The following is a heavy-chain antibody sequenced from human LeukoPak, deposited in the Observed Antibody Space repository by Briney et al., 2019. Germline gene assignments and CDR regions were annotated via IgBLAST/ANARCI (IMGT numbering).Heavy chain of an antibody. CDR1: GYTFIGYN. J-gene: IGHJ3*02. CDR2: INPNSGGT. CDR3: ARDAGDIVVVTGAFDI. D-gene: IGHD2-21*02. Sequence: ASVKVSCKASGYTFIGYNMHWVRQAPGQGLEWMGWINPNSGGTNYAQSFQGRVTMTRDTSISTAYMELSRLRSDDTAVYYCARDAGDIVVVTGAFDIWGQGTMVTVSS. V-gene: IGHV1-2*02.